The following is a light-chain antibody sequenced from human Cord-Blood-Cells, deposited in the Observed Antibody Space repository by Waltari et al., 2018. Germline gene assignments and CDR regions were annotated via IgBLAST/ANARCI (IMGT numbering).Light chain of an antibody. CDR1: QSISSW. CDR2: KAS. V-gene: IGKV1-5*03. J-gene: IGKJ1*01. CDR3: QQYNSYWT. Sequence: DLQMTQSPSTLYASVGDRVTITYRTSQSISSWLAWYQQKPGKAPKLLIYKASSLESGVPSRFSGGGSGTEFTLTISSLQPDDFATYYCQQYNSYWTFGQGTKVEIK.